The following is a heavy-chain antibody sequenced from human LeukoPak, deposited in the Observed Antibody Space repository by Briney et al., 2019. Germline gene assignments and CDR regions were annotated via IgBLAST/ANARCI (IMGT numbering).Heavy chain of an antibody. J-gene: IGHJ3*02. D-gene: IGHD6-13*01. V-gene: IGHV1-24*01. CDR3: ATASWREGHGGAFDI. CDR1: GYTLTELS. CDR2: FDPEDGET. Sequence: ASVKVSCKVSGYTLTELSMQWVRQAPGKGLEWMGGFDPEDGETTYAQKFQGRVTMTEDTSTDTAYMELGSLRSEDTAVYYCATASWREGHGGAFDIWGQGTMVTVSS.